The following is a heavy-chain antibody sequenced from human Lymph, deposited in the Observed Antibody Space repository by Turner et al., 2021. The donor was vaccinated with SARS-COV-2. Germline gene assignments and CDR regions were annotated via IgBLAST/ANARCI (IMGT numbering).Heavy chain of an antibody. CDR2: IFYRGST. J-gene: IGHJ5*02. Sequence: QAQLQESGPRPVKPLETLSLTCTASDGSMNYNYCGWIRQPPGKRLEWIGLIFYRGSTNYNPSLKSRVTISVDTSENQFSLKLTSVTAADTAIYYCARQTVNNWVDPWGQGTLVTVSS. CDR3: ARQTVNNWVDP. D-gene: IGHD2-21*02. V-gene: IGHV4-59*01. CDR1: DGSMNYNY.